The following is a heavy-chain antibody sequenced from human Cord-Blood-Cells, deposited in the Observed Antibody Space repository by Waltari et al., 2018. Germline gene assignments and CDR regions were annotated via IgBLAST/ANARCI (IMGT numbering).Heavy chain of an antibody. CDR1: GYTFTGYY. CDR3: ARDFQYYGGNYYYGMDV. V-gene: IGHV1-2*02. D-gene: IGHD4-17*01. J-gene: IGHJ6*02. CDR2: INPNRGGT. Sequence: QVQLVQSGAEVKKPGASVKVSCKASGYTFTGYYMHWVRQAPGQGLGWMGSINPNRGGTNYAQKFQGRVTMTRDTSIRTAYMELRRLRSDDTAVYYCARDFQYYGGNYYYGMDVWGQGTTVTVSS.